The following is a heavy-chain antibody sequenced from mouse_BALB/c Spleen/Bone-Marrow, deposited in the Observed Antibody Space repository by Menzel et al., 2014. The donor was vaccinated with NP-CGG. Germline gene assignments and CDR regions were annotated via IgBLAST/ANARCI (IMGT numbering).Heavy chain of an antibody. J-gene: IGHJ3*01. D-gene: IGHD2-14*01. CDR1: GPTFTDYW. V-gene: IGHV1-69*01. CDR3: AGPDYRYDPFAY. Sequence: QVQLKQSGAELVMPGASVKLSCNASGPTFTDYWMHWVKQRPGQGLEWIGAIDTSDSYTSYNQKLKGKATLTVDESSSTAYMQLSILTSEDSAVYDCAGPDYRYDPFAYWGQGTLGTVSA. CDR2: IDTSDSYT.